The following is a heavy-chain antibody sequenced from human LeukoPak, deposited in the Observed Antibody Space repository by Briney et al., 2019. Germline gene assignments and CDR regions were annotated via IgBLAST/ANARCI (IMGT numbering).Heavy chain of an antibody. CDR2: IDYSGSS. CDR3: ARVFGYGDYVHFDY. CDR1: DGSISSFSYY. V-gene: IGHV4-39*07. Sequence: SETLSLTCIVSDGSISSFSYYWGWIRQPPGTGLEWIGSIDYSGSSYYNPSLKSRVTISLDTSKNQFSLKLSSVTAADTAVYYCARVFGYGDYVHFDYWGQGTLVTVSS. D-gene: IGHD4-17*01. J-gene: IGHJ4*02.